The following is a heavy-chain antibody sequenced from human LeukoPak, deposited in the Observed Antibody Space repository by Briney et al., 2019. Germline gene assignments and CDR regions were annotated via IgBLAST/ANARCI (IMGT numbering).Heavy chain of an antibody. J-gene: IGHJ4*02. Sequence: SQTLSLTCTVSGGSISSSTYSWTWIRRPAGKGLEWIGRIHSSGSTHYNPSLKSRVTISVDTSKNHFSLNLSSVTAADTAVYFYARGVLDTAMVRFDYWGQGTLVTVSS. V-gene: IGHV4-61*02. CDR2: IHSSGST. D-gene: IGHD5-18*01. CDR1: GGSISSSTYS. CDR3: ARGVLDTAMVRFDY.